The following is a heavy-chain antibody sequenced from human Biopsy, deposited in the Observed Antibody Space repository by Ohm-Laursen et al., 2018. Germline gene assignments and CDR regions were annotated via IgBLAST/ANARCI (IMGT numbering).Heavy chain of an antibody. CDR3: AADGDGYYTEFDY. D-gene: IGHD3-3*01. Sequence: ASVKASCKASGGPSSNYAFSWVRQAPGQGLEWVGRIVPILGHLNYAQRFQGRVSITADKSTTYVYMELSRLTSGDTAVYYCAADGDGYYTEFDYWGPGTLVIVSS. CDR2: IVPILGHL. J-gene: IGHJ4*02. V-gene: IGHV1-69*04. CDR1: GGPSSNYA.